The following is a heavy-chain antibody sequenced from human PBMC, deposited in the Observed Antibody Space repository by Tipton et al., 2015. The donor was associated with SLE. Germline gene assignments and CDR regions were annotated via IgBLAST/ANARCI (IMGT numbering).Heavy chain of an antibody. D-gene: IGHD1-1*01. Sequence: TLSLTCTVSGGSVSSYYWSWIRQPAGGGLEWIGRIYTNENTNYNPSLKSRVTISVDTSKNQFSLRLNSVTAVDTAVYYCARGVGNDWRYKDWGQGTLVTVSS. CDR1: GGSVSSYY. CDR3: ARGVGNDWRYKD. V-gene: IGHV4-4*07. J-gene: IGHJ4*02. CDR2: IYTNENT.